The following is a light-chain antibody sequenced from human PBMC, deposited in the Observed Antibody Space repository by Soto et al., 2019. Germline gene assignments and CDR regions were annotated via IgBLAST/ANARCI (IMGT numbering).Light chain of an antibody. J-gene: IGKJ1*01. CDR2: KAS. CDR1: QTISSW. Sequence: DIQMTQSPSTLSGSVGDRVTITCRASQTISSWLAWYQQKPGKAPKLLIYKASTLKSGVPSRFSGRGSGTEFTLTISSLQTDYFATQCRQQSNLYSDASVQGSK. V-gene: IGKV1-5*03. CDR3: QQSNLYSDA.